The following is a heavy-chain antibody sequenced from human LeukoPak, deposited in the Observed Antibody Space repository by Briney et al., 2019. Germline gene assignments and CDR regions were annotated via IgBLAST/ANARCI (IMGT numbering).Heavy chain of an antibody. Sequence: GGSLRLSCAASGFTFSSYAMSWVRQAPGKGLEWVSGISGSGGRRNYADSVKGRFTISRDNPKNTLYLQMNSLRAEDTAVYYCARDYDFWRYWGQGTLVTVSS. CDR1: GFTFSSYA. CDR3: ARDYDFWRY. D-gene: IGHD3-3*01. V-gene: IGHV3-23*01. CDR2: ISGSGGRR. J-gene: IGHJ4*02.